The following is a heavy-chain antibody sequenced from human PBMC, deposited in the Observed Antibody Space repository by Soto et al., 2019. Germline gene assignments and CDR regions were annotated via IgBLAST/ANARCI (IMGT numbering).Heavy chain of an antibody. Sequence: SVKVSCKASGGTFSSYAISWVRQAPGQGLEWMGWVIPIFGTANYAQKFQGRVTITADKSTSTAYMELSSLRSEDTAVYYCAREGLVVPAAPYYYYYGMDVWGQGTTVTVSS. D-gene: IGHD2-2*01. J-gene: IGHJ6*02. CDR3: AREGLVVPAAPYYYYYGMDV. CDR1: GGTFSSYA. CDR2: VIPIFGTA. V-gene: IGHV1-69*06.